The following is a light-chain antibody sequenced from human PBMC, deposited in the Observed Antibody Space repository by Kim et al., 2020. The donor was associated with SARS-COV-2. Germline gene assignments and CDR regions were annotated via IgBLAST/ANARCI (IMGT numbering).Light chain of an antibody. CDR2: INYDGSH. CDR1: SGNSNYA. V-gene: IGLV4-69*01. J-gene: IGLJ3*02. CDR3: QTWGTGIRV. Sequence: ASVKFTCTLSSGNSNYAVAWHQQQPGKGPRYLMTINYDGSHTKGDGIPDRFSGSSSETERYLTISSLQSEDEADYYCQTWGTGIRVFGGGTQLTVL.